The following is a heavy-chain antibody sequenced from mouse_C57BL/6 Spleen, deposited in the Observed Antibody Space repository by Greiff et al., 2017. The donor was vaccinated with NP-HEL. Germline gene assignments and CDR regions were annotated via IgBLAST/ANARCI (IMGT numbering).Heavy chain of an antibody. J-gene: IGHJ2*01. CDR3: ARSAVVARGSFDY. CDR2: LYPGDGDT. D-gene: IGHD1-1*01. Sequence: VQLQQSGAELVKPGASVQISCTASCYAFRSYWLNWVQPSPGQGLSCLFPLYPGDGDTNYNGKFKGKATLTADKSSSTAYMQLSSLTSEDSAVYFCARSAVVARGSFDYWGQGTTLTVSS. CDR1: CYAFRSYW. V-gene: IGHV1-80*01.